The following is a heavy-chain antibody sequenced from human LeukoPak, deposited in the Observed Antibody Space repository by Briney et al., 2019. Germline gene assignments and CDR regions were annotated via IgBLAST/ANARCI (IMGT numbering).Heavy chain of an antibody. J-gene: IGHJ3*01. CDR3: AKNGSGTSRAFDV. D-gene: IGHD3-10*01. CDR1: GFTFSNYA. Sequence: GGSLRLSCAASGFTFSNYAMSWVRQAPGKGLEWVSGISGSGIIAYYADSVKGRFTVSRDNSKNTLYLQMNSLRAEDTALYYCAKNGSGTSRAFDVWGQGTMVTVSS. V-gene: IGHV3-23*01. CDR2: ISGSGIIA.